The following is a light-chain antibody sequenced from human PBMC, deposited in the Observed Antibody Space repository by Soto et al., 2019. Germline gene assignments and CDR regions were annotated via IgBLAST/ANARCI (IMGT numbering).Light chain of an antibody. V-gene: IGKV3-15*01. CDR3: QQYNNWPPWT. CDR2: AAS. J-gene: IGKJ1*01. CDR1: QTVRNN. Sequence: EFVLTQSPGTLSLSPGERPTLSCSASQTVRNNYLAWYQQKPGQAPRLLIYAASTRATGIPARFSGSGSGTEFTLTISSLQSEDFAVYYCQQYNNWPPWTFGQGTKVDIK.